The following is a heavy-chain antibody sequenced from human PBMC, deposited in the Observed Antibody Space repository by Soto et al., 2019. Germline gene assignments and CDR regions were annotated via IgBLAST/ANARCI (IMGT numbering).Heavy chain of an antibody. CDR2: IKSDGTTA. J-gene: IGHJ5*02. V-gene: IGHV3-33*03. CDR1: GFTFRSYG. Sequence: QVKLVESGGSVVQPGRSRRLSCVTSGFTFRSYGMNWVRQSPGKGLEWVAVIKSDGTTADYIESVKGRFVISRDNSKKTVYLQMNNLRPEDTGIYYCAKPRSSLEWPPFDPWGQGTLVTVS. CDR3: AKPRSSLEWPPFDP. D-gene: IGHD3-3*01.